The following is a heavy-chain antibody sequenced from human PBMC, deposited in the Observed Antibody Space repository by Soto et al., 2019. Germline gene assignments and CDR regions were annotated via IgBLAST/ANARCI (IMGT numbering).Heavy chain of an antibody. V-gene: IGHV4-4*07. CDR2: IYTSGST. Sequence: QVQLQESGPGLVKPSETLSLTCTVSGGSISSYYWSWIRQPAGKGLEWIGRIYTSGSTNYNPSLKSRVTMSVDTSKTQFSLKLSSVTAADTAVYYCARDAEYDILTGYYPDAFDIWGQGTMVTVSS. CDR1: GGSISSYY. J-gene: IGHJ3*02. D-gene: IGHD3-9*01. CDR3: ARDAEYDILTGYYPDAFDI.